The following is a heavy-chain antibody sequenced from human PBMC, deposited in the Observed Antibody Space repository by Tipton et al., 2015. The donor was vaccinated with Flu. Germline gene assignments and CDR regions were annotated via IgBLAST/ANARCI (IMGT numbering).Heavy chain of an antibody. V-gene: IGHV1-18*01. CDR1: GFRISSYG. J-gene: IGHJ6*02. CDR3: ARVKGHHCSGPNCYKEYYNGMDV. D-gene: IGHD2-2*02. Sequence: QMQLVQSGAEVKEPGASVKVSCKASGFRISSYGISWVRQAPGQGIEWMGWINAYNENTNYGQKFQGRVTITRDTSTSTAYMELRSLRSDDTAVYYCARVKGHHCSGPNCYKEYYNGMDVWGQGTTVTVSS. CDR2: INAYNENT.